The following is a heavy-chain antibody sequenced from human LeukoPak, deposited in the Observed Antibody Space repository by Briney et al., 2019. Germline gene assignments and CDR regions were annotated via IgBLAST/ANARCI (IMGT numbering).Heavy chain of an antibody. V-gene: IGHV4-31*03. CDR2: IYYSGTT. CDR3: AGMRITTPTVRTLDY. D-gene: IGHD1-14*01. J-gene: IGHJ4*02. Sequence: SETLSLTCTVSGGSISSGGYYWSWIRQYPGKGLEWIGYIYYSGTTYYKPSLKRRVAMSVDTSKNQFSLKLSSVTAADTAVYYCAGMRITTPTVRTLDYWGQGTLVTVSS. CDR1: GGSISSGGYY.